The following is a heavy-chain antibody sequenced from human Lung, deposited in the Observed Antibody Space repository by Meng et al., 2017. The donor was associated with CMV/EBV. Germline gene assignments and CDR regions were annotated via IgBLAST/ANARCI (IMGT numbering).Heavy chain of an antibody. D-gene: IGHD1-14*01. V-gene: IGHV1-18*01. Sequence: QVQLGHSEAEVKKPGASVKVSCKASGYIFNNYGVSWVRQAPEQGPEWMGWISAYNGNTNYAQNFQGRFTMTTDTSTSTAYMELRSLRSDDTAVYYCARDLPGGTKGTWLDLWGQGTLVTVSS. J-gene: IGHJ5*02. CDR1: GYIFNNYG. CDR3: ARDLPGGTKGTWLDL. CDR2: ISAYNGNT.